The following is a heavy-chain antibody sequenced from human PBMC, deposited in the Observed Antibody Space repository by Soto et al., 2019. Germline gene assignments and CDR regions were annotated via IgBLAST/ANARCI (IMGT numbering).Heavy chain of an antibody. Sequence: EVQLVESGGGLVKPGGSLRLSYVVSGFTFSSYSMNWVRQAPGKGLEWVSSISSGGEYTYYADSVKGRFTISRDNAKNSVYLQMNSLTAEDTALYYCARDFKESQYYYYCMDVWGKGTTVTVSS. V-gene: IGHV3-21*06. CDR2: ISSGGEYT. D-gene: IGHD3-10*01. CDR3: ARDFKESQYYYYCMDV. CDR1: GFTFSSYS. J-gene: IGHJ6*03.